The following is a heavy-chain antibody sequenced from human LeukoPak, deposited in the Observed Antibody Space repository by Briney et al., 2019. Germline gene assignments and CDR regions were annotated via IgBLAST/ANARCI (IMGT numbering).Heavy chain of an antibody. CDR2: IYPGDSDT. V-gene: IGHV5-51*01. J-gene: IGHJ3*02. CDR3: ARHIVVVTAHDAFDI. D-gene: IGHD2-21*02. CDR1: GYSFTSYW. Sequence: GESLKISCKGSGYSFTSYWIGWVRQMPGKGLEWMGIIYPGDSDTRYSPSFQGQVTISADKSISTAYLQWSSLKASDTAMYYCARHIVVVTAHDAFDIWGQGTMATVSS.